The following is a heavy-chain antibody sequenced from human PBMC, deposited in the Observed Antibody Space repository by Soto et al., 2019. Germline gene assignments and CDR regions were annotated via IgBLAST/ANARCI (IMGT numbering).Heavy chain of an antibody. CDR3: ARVVGSSPPRY. CDR1: GGSLSGNY. D-gene: IGHD2-15*01. V-gene: IGHV4-34*01. Sequence: SETLPLTCAVYGGSLSGNYWSWIRQPPGKGQDWIGEINHSGSTNYNPSLKSRVTISVETSKNQISLKLTSATAADPAVYYCARVVGSSPPRYWGRGTLVNLCS. J-gene: IGHJ4*02. CDR2: INHSGST.